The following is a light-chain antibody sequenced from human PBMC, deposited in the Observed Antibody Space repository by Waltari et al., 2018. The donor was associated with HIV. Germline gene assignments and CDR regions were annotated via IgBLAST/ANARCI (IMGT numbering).Light chain of an antibody. J-gene: IGKJ1*01. CDR3: MQYGSYFRT. CDR2: RTS. CDR1: QIIDDW. V-gene: IGKV1-5*03. Sequence: DIQMTQSPSTLSASVGDRVTITCRASQIIDDWLAWYQQKPGKAPNLLIYRTSTRQTGVPPRFRGGGSGTDFTLIISGLQPDDFAAYYCMQYGSYFRTFGQGTRVDVK.